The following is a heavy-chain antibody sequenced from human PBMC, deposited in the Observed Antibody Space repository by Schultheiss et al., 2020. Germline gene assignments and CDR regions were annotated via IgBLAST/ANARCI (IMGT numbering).Heavy chain of an antibody. CDR2: IYTSGST. J-gene: IGHJ6*02. CDR1: GGSISSYY. D-gene: IGHD1-26*01. Sequence: SQTLSLTCTVSGGSISSYYWSWIRQPAGKGLEWIGRIYTSGSTNYNPSLKSRVTMSVDTSKNQFSLKLSSVTAADTAVYYCARQGVGATGGYYYYGMDVWGQGTTVTVSS. V-gene: IGHV4-4*07. CDR3: ARQGVGATGGYYYYGMDV.